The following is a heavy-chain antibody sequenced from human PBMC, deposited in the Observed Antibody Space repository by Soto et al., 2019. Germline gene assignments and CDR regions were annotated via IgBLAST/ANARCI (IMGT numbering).Heavy chain of an antibody. J-gene: IGHJ6*02. Sequence: ASVKVSCKASGYTFTSYGISGVRQAPGQGLEWMGWISAYNGNTNYAQKLQGRVTMTTDTSTSTAYMELRSLRSDDTAVYYCARAGSSGWYLGYYYGMDVWGQGTTVTVS. V-gene: IGHV1-18*01. CDR3: ARAGSSGWYLGYYYGMDV. D-gene: IGHD6-19*01. CDR2: ISAYNGNT. CDR1: GYTFTSYG.